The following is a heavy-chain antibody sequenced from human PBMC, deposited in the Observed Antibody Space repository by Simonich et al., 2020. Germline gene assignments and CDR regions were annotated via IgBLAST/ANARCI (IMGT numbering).Heavy chain of an antibody. V-gene: IGHV1-8*03. Sequence: QVQLVQSGAEVKKPGASVKVSCKASGYTFTSYEINWVRQATGQGLKWMGWINPNSGNTGYAQKCQGRVTITRNTSISTAYMELSSLRSEDTAVYYCARARYCSSTSCYNWFDPWGQGTLVTVSS. CDR1: GYTFTSYE. CDR3: ARARYCSSTSCYNWFDP. J-gene: IGHJ5*02. D-gene: IGHD2-2*01. CDR2: INPNSGNT.